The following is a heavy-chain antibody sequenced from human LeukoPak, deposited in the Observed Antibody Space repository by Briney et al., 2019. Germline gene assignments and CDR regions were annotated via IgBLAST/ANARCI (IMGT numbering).Heavy chain of an antibody. D-gene: IGHD3-3*01. CDR1: GFTFSSYA. CDR2: ISYDGSNK. V-gene: IGHV3-30-3*01. CDR3: ARNKAPTRLRFWKSGWFDP. J-gene: IGHJ5*02. Sequence: KPGGSLRLSCAASGFTFSSYAMHWVCQAPGKGLEWVAVISYDGSNKYYADSVKGRFTISRDNSKNTLYLQMNSLRAEDTAVYYCARNKAPTRLRFWKSGWFDPWGQGTLVTVFS.